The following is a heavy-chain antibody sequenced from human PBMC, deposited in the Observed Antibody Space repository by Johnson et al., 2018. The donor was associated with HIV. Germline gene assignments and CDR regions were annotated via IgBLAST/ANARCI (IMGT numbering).Heavy chain of an antibody. V-gene: IGHV3-74*01. CDR3: AKTALFQSIWDAFDI. Sequence: EKLVESGGGLVQPGGSLRLSCAASGFTFSSYWMHWVRQAPGKGLVWVSRINSDGSSTSYADSVTGRFTISRDNAKNTLYLQMNSLRAEDTALYYCAKTALFQSIWDAFDIWGQGTMVTVSS. CDR1: GFTFSSYW. D-gene: IGHD3-10*01. J-gene: IGHJ3*02. CDR2: INSDGSST.